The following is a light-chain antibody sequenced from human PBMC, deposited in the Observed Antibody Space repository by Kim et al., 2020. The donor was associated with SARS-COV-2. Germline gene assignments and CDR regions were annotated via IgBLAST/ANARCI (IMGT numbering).Light chain of an antibody. V-gene: IGLV2-14*03. CDR3: SSYTSSKTWV. CDR1: SSDIGGYNY. Sequence: GQSITIACTGTSSDIGGYNYVSWYQQHPGKAPKLLIYDVTKWPSGVSNRFSGSKSGNTASLTISGLQAEDEADYYCSSYTSSKTWVFGGGTRLTVL. J-gene: IGLJ3*02. CDR2: DVT.